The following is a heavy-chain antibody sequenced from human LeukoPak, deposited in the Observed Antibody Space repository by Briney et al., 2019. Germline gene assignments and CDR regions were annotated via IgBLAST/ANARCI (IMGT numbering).Heavy chain of an antibody. CDR1: GYTFTSYD. CDR3: ARGVIASGGNDFDY. V-gene: IGHV1-8*01. J-gene: IGHJ4*02. CDR2: MNPNSGNT. Sequence: GASVKVSCKASGYTFTSYDINWVRQATGQGLEWMGWMNPNSGNTGYAQKLQGRVTMTTDTSTSTAYMELRSLRSDDTAVYYCARGVIASGGNDFDYWGQGTLVTVSS. D-gene: IGHD6-13*01.